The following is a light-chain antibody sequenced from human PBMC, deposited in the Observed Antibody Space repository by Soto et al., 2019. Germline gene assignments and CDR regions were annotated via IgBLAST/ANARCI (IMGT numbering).Light chain of an antibody. Sequence: DLQMTPSPSTLSASVGDRVTITYRASQSCRNWLAWYQQKAGKAPRLLIYDASTLQSGVPSRSNGSGSGTEFTLTISSLQPADFASYYCQQYNTYWTFGQGTKVDIK. CDR3: QQYNTYWT. V-gene: IGKV1-5*01. CDR1: QSCRNW. J-gene: IGKJ1*01. CDR2: DAS.